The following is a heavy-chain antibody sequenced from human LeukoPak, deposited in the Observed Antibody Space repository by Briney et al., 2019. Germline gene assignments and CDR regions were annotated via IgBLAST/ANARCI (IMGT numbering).Heavy chain of an antibody. Sequence: GGSLRLSCAASGFTFSSYAMHWVRQAPGKGLEWVAVISYNGSNKYYADSVKGRFTISRDNSKNTLYLQMNSLRAEDTAVYYCAREGNYGDNDYWGQGTLVTVSS. J-gene: IGHJ4*02. CDR3: AREGNYGDNDY. CDR2: ISYNGSNK. CDR1: GFTFSSYA. D-gene: IGHD4-17*01. V-gene: IGHV3-30*04.